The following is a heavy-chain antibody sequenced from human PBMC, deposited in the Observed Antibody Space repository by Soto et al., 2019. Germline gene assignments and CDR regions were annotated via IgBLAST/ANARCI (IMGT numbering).Heavy chain of an antibody. CDR2: ISSSSSYI. Sequence: EVQLVESGGGLVKPGGSLRLSCAASGFTFSSYSMNWVRQAPGKGLEWVSSISSSSSYIYYADSVKGRFTISRDNAKNSLYLQMNSLRAEDTAVYYCARPLGVAARLPPYYWGQGTLVTVSS. J-gene: IGHJ4*02. V-gene: IGHV3-21*01. D-gene: IGHD6-6*01. CDR1: GFTFSSYS. CDR3: ARPLGVAARLPPYY.